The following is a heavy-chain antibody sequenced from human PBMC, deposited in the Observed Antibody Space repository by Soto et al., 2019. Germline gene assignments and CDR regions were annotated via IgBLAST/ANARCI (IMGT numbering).Heavy chain of an antibody. CDR3: AREYSTGWNFDY. CDR1: GFTFSSYG. CDR2: IWYDGSNK. J-gene: IGHJ4*02. Sequence: GGSLRLSCAASGFTFSSYGMHWVRQAPGKGLEWVAVIWYDGSNKYYADSVKGRFTISRDNSKNTLYLQMNSLRAEDTAVYYCAREYSTGWNFDYWGQGTLVTVSS. V-gene: IGHV3-33*01. D-gene: IGHD6-19*01.